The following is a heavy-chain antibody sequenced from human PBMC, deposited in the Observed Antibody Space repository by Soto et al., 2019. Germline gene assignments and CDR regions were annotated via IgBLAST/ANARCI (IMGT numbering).Heavy chain of an antibody. CDR1: GLTVSSDY. V-gene: IGHV3-53*01. CDR3: ARDPPGTRHGMEL. CDR2: IYSGGTK. D-gene: IGHD1-1*01. Sequence: GSLWLPCGPSGLTVSSDYMSWVRQAPGKGLEWVSVIYSGGTKYYAAYVRGRFTIYRANSKNNLYIQMKSLRAEDTAVDYCARDPPGTRHGMELWGQGTTVTVS. J-gene: IGHJ6*01.